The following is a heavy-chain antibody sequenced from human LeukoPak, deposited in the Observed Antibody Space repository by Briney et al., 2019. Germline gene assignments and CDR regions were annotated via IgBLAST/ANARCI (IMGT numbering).Heavy chain of an antibody. CDR2: IYYSGST. V-gene: IGHV4-59*01. CDR1: GGSLSIYY. Sequence: PSETLSLTCTVSGGSLSIYYWSWIRQPPGKGLEWIGYIYYSGSTNYNPSLKSRVTISVDTSKNQYSLKLSSVTAADTAVYYCARSYDSSGYPAYVTWGQGTLVTVSS. CDR3: ARSYDSSGYPAYVT. D-gene: IGHD3-22*01. J-gene: IGHJ5*02.